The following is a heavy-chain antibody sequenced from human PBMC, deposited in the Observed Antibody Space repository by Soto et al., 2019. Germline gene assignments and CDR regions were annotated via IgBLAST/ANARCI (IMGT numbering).Heavy chain of an antibody. CDR2: INPILSMS. CDR3: ASSYGSGYRAFDY. J-gene: IGHJ4*02. Sequence: QVQLVQSGAEVKKPGSSVRVSCKASGDTFTFYSIHWVRQAPGLGLEWMGRINPILSMSNYAQRFQGRVTMTADKSTSTAYMELSSLSSDDTAMYYCASSYGSGYRAFDYWGQGALVTVSS. D-gene: IGHD3-10*01. CDR1: GDTFTFYS. V-gene: IGHV1-69*02.